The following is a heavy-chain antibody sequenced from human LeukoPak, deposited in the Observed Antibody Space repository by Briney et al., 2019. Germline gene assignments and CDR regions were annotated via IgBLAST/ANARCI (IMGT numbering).Heavy chain of an antibody. CDR1: GGSFSGYY. D-gene: IGHD6-13*01. J-gene: IGHJ4*02. CDR3: ASDPYSSSWYY. V-gene: IGHV4-34*01. Sequence: PSETLSLTCAVYGGSFSGYYWSWIRQPPGKGLEWIGEINHIGSTNYNPSLKSRVTISVDTSKNQFSLKLSSVTAADTAVYYCASDPYSSSWYYWGQGTLVTVSS. CDR2: INHIGST.